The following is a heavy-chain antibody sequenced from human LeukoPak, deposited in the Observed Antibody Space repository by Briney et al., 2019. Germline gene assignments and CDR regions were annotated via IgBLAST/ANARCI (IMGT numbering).Heavy chain of an antibody. V-gene: IGHV1-69*05. J-gene: IGHJ4*02. D-gene: IGHD3-16*02. CDR2: IIPIFGTA. CDR3: ARDRASSVWGSYRYTGSEGGFDY. Sequence: SVKVSCKPSGDTFSIYTISWVRQAPGQGLEWMGGIIPIFGTANYAQKFQGRVTITTDESTSTAYMELSSLRSEDTAVYYCARDRASSVWGSYRYTGSEGGFDYWGQGTLVTVSS. CDR1: GDTFSIYT.